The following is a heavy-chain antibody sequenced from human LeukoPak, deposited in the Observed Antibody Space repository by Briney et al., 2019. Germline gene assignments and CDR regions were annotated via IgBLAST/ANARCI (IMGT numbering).Heavy chain of an antibody. CDR2: IYYSGST. Sequence: SETLSLTCTVSGGPISSYYWSWIRQPPGKGLQWIGYIYYSGSTNYNPSLNSRVTISIDTSKNQFSLKLSSVTAADTAVYYCARFTVTTSGTSYIDYWGQGTLVTVSS. V-gene: IGHV4-59*01. CDR1: GGPISSYY. D-gene: IGHD4-11*01. J-gene: IGHJ4*02. CDR3: ARFTVTTSGTSYIDY.